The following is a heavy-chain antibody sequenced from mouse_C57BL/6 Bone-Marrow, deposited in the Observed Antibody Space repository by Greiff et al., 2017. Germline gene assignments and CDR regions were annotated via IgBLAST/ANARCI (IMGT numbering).Heavy chain of an antibody. V-gene: IGHV3-6*01. CDR3: AREVTTVVATDAMDY. J-gene: IGHJ4*01. Sequence: EVQLVESGPGLVKPSQSLSLTCSVTGYSITSGYYWNWIRQFPGNKLEWMGYISYDGSNNYNPSLKNRISITRDTSKNQFFLKLNSVTTEDTATYYCAREVTTVVATDAMDYWGQGTSVTVSS. D-gene: IGHD1-1*01. CDR1: GYSITSGYY. CDR2: ISYDGSN.